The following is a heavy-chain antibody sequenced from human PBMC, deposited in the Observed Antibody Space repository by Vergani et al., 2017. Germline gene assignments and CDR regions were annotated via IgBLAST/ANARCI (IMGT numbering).Heavy chain of an antibody. CDR2: INWNGGST. CDR3: AKDNVPGYYDSSGYCDY. V-gene: IGHV3-20*04. Sequence: EVQVVESGGGLVQPGGSLRLSCAASGFTFDDYGMSWVRQAPGKGLEWVSGINWNGGSTGYADSVKGRFTISRDNAKNSLYLQMNSLRAEDTAVYYCAKDNVPGYYDSSGYCDYWGQGTLVTVSS. CDR1: GFTFDDYG. J-gene: IGHJ4*02. D-gene: IGHD3-22*01.